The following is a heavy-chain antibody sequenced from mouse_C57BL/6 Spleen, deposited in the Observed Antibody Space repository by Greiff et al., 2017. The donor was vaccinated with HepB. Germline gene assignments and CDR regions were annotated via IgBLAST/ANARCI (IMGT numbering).Heavy chain of an antibody. J-gene: IGHJ3*01. CDR1: GFNIKDYY. D-gene: IGHD1-1*01. V-gene: IGHV14-2*01. Sequence: EVQLQQSGAELVKPGASVKLSCTASGFNIKDYYMHWVKQRTEQGLEWIGRIDPEDGETKSAPKFQGKATITADTSSNTAYLQLSSLTSEDTAVYYCAISHYYGSSLFAYWGQGTLVTVSA. CDR2: IDPEDGET. CDR3: AISHYYGSSLFAY.